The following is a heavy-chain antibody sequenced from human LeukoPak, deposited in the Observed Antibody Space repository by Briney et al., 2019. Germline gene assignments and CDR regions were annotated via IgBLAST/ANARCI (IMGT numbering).Heavy chain of an antibody. Sequence: ASVKVSCKASGYTFTGYYMHWVRQAPGQGLEWMGRINPNNGGSNYAQKFQGRVTMTGDTSISTAYMELSSLRSDDTAVYYCTRESGSYHGNDYWGQGTLVTVSS. CDR3: TRESGSYHGNDY. CDR1: GYTFTGYY. J-gene: IGHJ4*02. V-gene: IGHV1-2*06. D-gene: IGHD1-26*01. CDR2: INPNNGGS.